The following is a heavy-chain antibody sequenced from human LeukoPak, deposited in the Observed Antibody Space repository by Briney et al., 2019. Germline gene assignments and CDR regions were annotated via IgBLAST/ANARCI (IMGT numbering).Heavy chain of an antibody. V-gene: IGHV3-23*01. Sequence: PGGSLRLSCAASGFTFSSYAMSWVRQAPGKGLEWVSAISGSGGSTYYADSVKGRFTISRDNSKNTLYLQMESLRAEDTAVYYCARLWPAATSSRFDYWGQGTLVTVSS. D-gene: IGHD3/OR15-3a*01. CDR2: ISGSGGST. CDR1: GFTFSSYA. CDR3: ARLWPAATSSRFDY. J-gene: IGHJ4*02.